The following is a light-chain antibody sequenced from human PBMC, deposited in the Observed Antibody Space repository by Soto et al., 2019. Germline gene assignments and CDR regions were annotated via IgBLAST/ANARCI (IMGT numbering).Light chain of an antibody. Sequence: EIVMTQSPATLSVSPGERATLSCRASQSVSSNLAWYQQKPGQAPRLLIYGASTRATGIPARFSGSGSGTEFTLTISSLQSEAFAVYYCQQYNNWPPWTFGKGTKVAIK. CDR3: QQYNNWPPWT. CDR1: QSVSSN. V-gene: IGKV3-15*01. J-gene: IGKJ1*01. CDR2: GAS.